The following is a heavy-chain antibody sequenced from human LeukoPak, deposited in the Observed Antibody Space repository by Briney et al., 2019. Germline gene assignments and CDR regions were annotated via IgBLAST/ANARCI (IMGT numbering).Heavy chain of an antibody. J-gene: IGHJ4*02. D-gene: IGHD2-15*01. CDR2: ISSSSSYI. CDR3: ARDRESYCTGGSCYSTGDY. V-gene: IGHV3-21*01. Sequence: PGGSLRLSCAASGFTFSSYSMNWVRQAPGKGLEWVPSISSSSSYIYYADSVKGRFTMSRDNAKNSLYLQMNSLRAEDTAVYYCARDRESYCTGGSCYSTGDYWGQGTLVTVSS. CDR1: GFTFSSYS.